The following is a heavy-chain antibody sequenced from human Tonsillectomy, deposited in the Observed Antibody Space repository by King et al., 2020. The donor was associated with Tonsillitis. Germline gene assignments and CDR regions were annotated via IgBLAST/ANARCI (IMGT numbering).Heavy chain of an antibody. J-gene: IGHJ5*02. V-gene: IGHV2-5*01. Sequence: TLQESGPTLVQPTQTLTLTCTFSGFSLSTSGVGVGWIRQPPGKALEWLAIIYWNDDRRYSPSLKSRLTITKDTAKNQVVLTMTNMDPVDTATYYCAHRHEYSRSIWFDPWGLGTLVTVSS. CDR1: GFSLSTSGVG. D-gene: IGHD6-6*01. CDR2: IYWNDDR. CDR3: AHRHEYSRSIWFDP.